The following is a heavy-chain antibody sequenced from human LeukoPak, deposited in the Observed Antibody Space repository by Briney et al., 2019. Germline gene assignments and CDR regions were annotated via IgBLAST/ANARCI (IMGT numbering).Heavy chain of an antibody. Sequence: PGGSLRLSCAASGFTFSSYAMHWVRQAPGKGLEWVAVISYDGSNKYYADSVKGRFTISRDNSKNTLYLQMNSLRAEDTAVYYCARDQWLVPRAFDIWGQGTMVTVSS. D-gene: IGHD6-19*01. CDR1: GFTFSSYA. CDR2: ISYDGSNK. V-gene: IGHV3-30*04. CDR3: ARDQWLVPRAFDI. J-gene: IGHJ3*02.